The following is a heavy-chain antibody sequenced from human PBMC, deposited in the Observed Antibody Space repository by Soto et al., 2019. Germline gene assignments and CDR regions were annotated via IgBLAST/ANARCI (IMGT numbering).Heavy chain of an antibody. CDR1: GGSISSSSYY. Sequence: SETLSLTCTVSGGSISSSSYYWGWIRQPPGKGLEWIGSIYYSGSTYYNPSLKSRVTISVDTSKNQFSLKLSSVTAADTAVYYCARGGYYYYYMDVWGKGTTVTVSS. J-gene: IGHJ6*03. CDR2: IYYSGST. CDR3: ARGGYYYYYMDV. D-gene: IGHD3-16*01. V-gene: IGHV4-39*01.